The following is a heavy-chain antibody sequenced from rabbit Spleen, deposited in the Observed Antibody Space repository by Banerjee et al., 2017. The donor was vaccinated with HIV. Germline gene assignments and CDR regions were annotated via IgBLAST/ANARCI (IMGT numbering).Heavy chain of an antibody. J-gene: IGHJ6*01. CDR1: GVSFNDKDV. CDR2: INMVTGKS. D-gene: IGHD1-1*01. CDR3: ARDSSSSFSSYGMDL. V-gene: IGHV1S45*01. Sequence: QEQLEESGGGLVKPEGSLTLTCKASGVSFNDKDVMCWVRQAPGKGLEWITCINMVTGKSVYVSWAKGRFTISKTSSTTVTLQMTSLTAADTATYFCARDSSSSFSSYGMDLWGQGTLVTVS.